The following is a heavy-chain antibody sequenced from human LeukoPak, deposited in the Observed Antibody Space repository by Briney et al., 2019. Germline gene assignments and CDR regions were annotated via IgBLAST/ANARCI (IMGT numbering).Heavy chain of an antibody. CDR2: INSDGSST. Sequence: GGSLRLSCAASGFTFSSYWMHWVRQAPGKGLVWVSRINSDGSSTSYAGSVKGRFTISRDNAKNTLYLQMNSLRAEDTAVYYCARDGIYGDYGHWGQGILVTVSS. CDR1: GFTFSSYW. CDR3: ARDGIYGDYGH. J-gene: IGHJ4*02. D-gene: IGHD4-17*01. V-gene: IGHV3-74*01.